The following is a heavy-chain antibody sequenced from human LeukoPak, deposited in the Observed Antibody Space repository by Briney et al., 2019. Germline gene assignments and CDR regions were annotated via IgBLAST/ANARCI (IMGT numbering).Heavy chain of an antibody. Sequence: GGPLTLSCVASRFTINRYRMIWLPQAPGMALVGVTNINHDGREKTHMDSVKGRFTIHRDNAKNSLYLKMNSLRAEDRAVYYCAIDDEAGYWGQGSLVTVSS. CDR3: AIDDEAGY. J-gene: IGHJ4*02. CDR1: RFTINRYR. CDR2: INHDGREK. V-gene: IGHV3-7*01. D-gene: IGHD1-1*01.